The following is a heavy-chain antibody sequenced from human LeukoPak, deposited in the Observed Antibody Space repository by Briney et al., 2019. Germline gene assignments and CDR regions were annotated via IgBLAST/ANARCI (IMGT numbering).Heavy chain of an antibody. CDR1: GFTFGDYA. V-gene: IGHV3-49*04. Sequence: PGGSLRLSCTASGFTFGDYAMSWVRQAPGKGLEWVGFIRSKAYGGTTEYAASVKGRFTISRDDSKSIAYLQMNSLKTEDTAVYYCTRDERSSGWYNYYYYYGMDVWGQGTTVTVSS. CDR2: IRSKAYGGTT. CDR3: TRDERSSGWYNYYYYYGMDV. J-gene: IGHJ6*02. D-gene: IGHD6-19*01.